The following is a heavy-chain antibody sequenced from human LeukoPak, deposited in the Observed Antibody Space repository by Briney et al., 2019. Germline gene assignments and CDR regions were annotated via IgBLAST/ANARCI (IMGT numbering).Heavy chain of an antibody. CDR1: GFPFSTYT. CDR2: INGRGGDT. Sequence: GSLRLSCAASGFPFSTYTMTWVRQAPGKGLECVSTINGRGGDTYYADSVKGRFTISRDNSRNTVYLQMNSLRAEDTAVYYCAKDRAGTPWADWGQGTLVTVSS. D-gene: IGHD1-1*01. CDR3: AKDRAGTPWAD. J-gene: IGHJ4*02. V-gene: IGHV3-23*01.